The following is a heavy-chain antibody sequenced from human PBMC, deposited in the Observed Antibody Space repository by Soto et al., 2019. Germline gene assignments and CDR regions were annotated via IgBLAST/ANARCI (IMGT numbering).Heavy chain of an antibody. CDR3: ARVAREAFTMVRGAQQTYYYYYYMDV. V-gene: IGHV4-34*01. Sequence: SETLSLTCAVYGGSFSGYYWSWIRQPPGKGLEWIGEINHSGSTNYNPSLKSRVTISVDTSKNQFSLKLSSVTAADTAVYYCARVAREAFTMVRGAQQTYYYYYYMDVWGKGTTVTVSS. D-gene: IGHD3-10*01. J-gene: IGHJ6*03. CDR1: GGSFSGYY. CDR2: INHSGST.